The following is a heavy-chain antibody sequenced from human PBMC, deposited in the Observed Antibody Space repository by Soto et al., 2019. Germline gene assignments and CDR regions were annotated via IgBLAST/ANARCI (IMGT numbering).Heavy chain of an antibody. Sequence: PSETLSLTCTVSGGSISSSSYYWGWIRQPPGKGLEWIGSIYYSGSTYYNPSLKSRVTISVDTSKNQFSLKLSSVTAADTAVYYCARLESHSSGSSVDYWGQGTLVTVSS. D-gene: IGHD6-19*01. CDR1: GGSISSSSYY. CDR3: ARLESHSSGSSVDY. V-gene: IGHV4-39*01. J-gene: IGHJ4*02. CDR2: IYYSGST.